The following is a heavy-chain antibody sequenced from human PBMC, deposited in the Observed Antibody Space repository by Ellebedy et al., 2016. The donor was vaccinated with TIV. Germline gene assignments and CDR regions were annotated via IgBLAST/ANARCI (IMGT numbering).Heavy chain of an antibody. CDR1: GFTFSSYA. J-gene: IGHJ4*02. D-gene: IGHD1-14*01. Sequence: PGGSLRLSCAASGFTFSSYAMSWVRQTPGKGLEWVSAISGSDGSTYYTDSVKGRFTISRDNSKNTLYLQMNSLRAEDTAVYYCARGPDHGGFDCWGQGTLVTVSS. CDR3: ARGPDHGGFDC. CDR2: ISGSDGST. V-gene: IGHV3-23*01.